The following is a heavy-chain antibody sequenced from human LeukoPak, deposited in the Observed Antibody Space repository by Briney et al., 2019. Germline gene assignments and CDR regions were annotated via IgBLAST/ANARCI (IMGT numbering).Heavy chain of an antibody. CDR3: ARRGYCSGGGCRGYYYGMDV. Sequence: GESLKISCKGSGYSFTSYWISWVRQMPGKGLEWMGRIDPSDSYTNYSPSYQGHVTISADKSISTAYLQWSSLKASDTAMYYWARRGYCSGGGCRGYYYGMDVWGKGTAVTVSS. J-gene: IGHJ6*04. CDR1: GYSFTSYW. CDR2: IDPSDSYT. V-gene: IGHV5-10-1*01. D-gene: IGHD2-15*01.